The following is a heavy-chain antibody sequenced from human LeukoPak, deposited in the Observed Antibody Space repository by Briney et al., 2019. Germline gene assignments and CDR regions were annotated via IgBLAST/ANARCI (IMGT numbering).Heavy chain of an antibody. V-gene: IGHV4-34*01. CDR3: ARSFGASTAYGSADY. J-gene: IGHJ4*02. D-gene: IGHD3-10*01. CDR2: INHSGST. CDR1: GGSFSGYY. Sequence: SETLSFTCAVYGGSFSGYYWSWIRQPPGKGLEWIGEINHSGSTNYNPSLKSRVTISVGTSKNQFSLKLSSVTAADTAVYYCARSFGASTAYGSADYWGQGTLVTVSS.